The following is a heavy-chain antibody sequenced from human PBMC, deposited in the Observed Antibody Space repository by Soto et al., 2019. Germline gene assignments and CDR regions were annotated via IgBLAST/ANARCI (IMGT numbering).Heavy chain of an antibody. CDR3: ARVPTVTSGDY. J-gene: IGHJ4*02. D-gene: IGHD4-17*01. CDR2: IIPILGIA. Sequence: QVQLVQSGAEVKKPGSSVKVSCKASGGTFSSYTISWVRQAPGQGLEWMGRIIPILGIANYAQKFQGRVTSTADKSTSTAYMELSSLRSEDTAVYYCARVPTVTSGDYWGQGTLVTVSS. V-gene: IGHV1-69*02. CDR1: GGTFSSYT.